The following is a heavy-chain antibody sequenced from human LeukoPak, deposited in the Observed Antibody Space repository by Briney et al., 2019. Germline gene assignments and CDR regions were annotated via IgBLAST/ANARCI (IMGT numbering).Heavy chain of an antibody. CDR3: ARDHYDYVWGSYRRYYFDY. D-gene: IGHD3-16*02. Sequence: GRSLRLSCAASGFTFSTYAMHWVRQAPGKGLEWVAVISYDGSNKYYADSVKGRFTISRDNSKNTLYLQMNSLRAEDTAVYYCARDHYDYVWGSYRRYYFDYWGQGTLVTVSS. CDR2: ISYDGSNK. CDR1: GFTFSTYA. V-gene: IGHV3-30-3*01. J-gene: IGHJ4*02.